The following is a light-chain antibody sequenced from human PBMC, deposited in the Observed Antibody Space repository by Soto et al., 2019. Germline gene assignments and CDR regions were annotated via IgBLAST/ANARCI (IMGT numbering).Light chain of an antibody. Sequence: SYELPQPPSVSVATGETARITCGGNNIGSKSVHWYQQKPGQAPVMVVYYDYDRPSGIPERFSGSKSGNTATLTISRVEAGDEADYICQVWGSRSDHRGIFGGGTKVTVL. CDR1: NIGSKS. CDR3: QVWGSRSDHRGI. V-gene: IGLV3-21*04. CDR2: YDY. J-gene: IGLJ2*01.